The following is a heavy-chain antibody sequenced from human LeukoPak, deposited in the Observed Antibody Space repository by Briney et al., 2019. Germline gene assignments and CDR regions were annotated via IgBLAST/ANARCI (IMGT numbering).Heavy chain of an antibody. CDR1: GFTVSNNY. V-gene: IGHV3-66*01. Sequence: PGGSLRLSCAASGFTVSNNYMSWVRQAPGKGLDWVSIIYRGGSTYYADSVKDRFTISRDNSKNTVYLQMNSLRAEDTAVYYRAGSYVSRSFDYWGQGTLVTVSS. CDR3: AGSYVSRSFDY. J-gene: IGHJ4*02. D-gene: IGHD3-16*01. CDR2: IYRGGST.